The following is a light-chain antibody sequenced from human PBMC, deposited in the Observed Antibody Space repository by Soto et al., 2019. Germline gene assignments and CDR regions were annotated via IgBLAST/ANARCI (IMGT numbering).Light chain of an antibody. CDR2: DVS. CDR3: SSYTTSNTLV. V-gene: IGLV2-14*01. CDR1: SSDVGYYDY. J-gene: IGLJ1*01. Sequence: QSALTQPASVSGSPGQSIIISCTGTSSDVGYYDYVSWYQEHPGKAPKLMIYDVSNRPSGVSDRFSGSKSGNTASLSISGLQAEDEADYYCSSYTTSNTLVFGSGTKLTVL.